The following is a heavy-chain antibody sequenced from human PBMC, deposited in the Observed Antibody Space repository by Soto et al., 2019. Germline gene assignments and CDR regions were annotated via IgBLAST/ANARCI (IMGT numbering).Heavy chain of an antibody. CDR2: VYRGGDT. Sequence: EVQLVESGGDLVQPGGSLRLSCAASGLTVSKNYMSWVRQAPGKGLEWVSIVYRGGDTYYAASVKGRFTISRDNSRNTLYLQMNSLGDEETAVYYCARGDFDDWGQGTVVTVSS. V-gene: IGHV3-66*01. J-gene: IGHJ4*02. CDR1: GLTVSKNY. D-gene: IGHD3-16*01. CDR3: ARGDFDD.